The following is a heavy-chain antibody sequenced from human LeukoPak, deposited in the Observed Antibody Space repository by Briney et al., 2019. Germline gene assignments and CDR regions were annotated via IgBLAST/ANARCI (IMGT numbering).Heavy chain of an antibody. J-gene: IGHJ4*02. D-gene: IGHD1-26*01. CDR1: GGSISSGGYS. CDR2: IYHSGST. Sequence: SQTLSLTCAVSGGSISSGGYSWSWIRQPPGKGLEWIGYIYHSGSTYYNPSLKSRVTISVDRSKNQFSLKLSSVTAADTAVYYCARDRGELLLDYWGQGTLVTVSS. V-gene: IGHV4-30-2*01. CDR3: ARDRGELLLDY.